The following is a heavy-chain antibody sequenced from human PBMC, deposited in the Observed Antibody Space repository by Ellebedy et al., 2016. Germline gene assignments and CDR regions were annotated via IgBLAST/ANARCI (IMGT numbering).Heavy chain of an antibody. CDR2: IYWNDDK. V-gene: IGHV2-5*01. D-gene: IGHD4-11*01. J-gene: IGHJ4*02. CDR3: VQRTTGTSVDY. CDR1: GFSLSTSGVT. Sequence: SGPTLVKPTQTLTLTCTFSGFSLSTSGVTVGWVLQPPGEALEYLAFIYWNDDKRYSTSLRNRLTITKDTSKNQVVLTMTNMEPVDTDTNYCVQRTTGTSVDYWGQGSLATVSS.